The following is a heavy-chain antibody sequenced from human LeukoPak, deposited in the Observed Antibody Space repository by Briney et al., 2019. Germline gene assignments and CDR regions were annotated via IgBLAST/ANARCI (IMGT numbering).Heavy chain of an antibody. CDR1: GFPFSSYA. Sequence: GGSLRLSCAASGFPFSSYAMHWVRQAPGKGLEWVSYMSSRGSIIFYADSVKGRFTISRDNAKNSLYLQMDSLRVEDTAVYYCARGAAGGMYNWFDPWGQGTLVTVSS. CDR3: ARGAAGGMYNWFDP. D-gene: IGHD6-13*01. CDR2: MSSRGSII. V-gene: IGHV3-48*03. J-gene: IGHJ5*02.